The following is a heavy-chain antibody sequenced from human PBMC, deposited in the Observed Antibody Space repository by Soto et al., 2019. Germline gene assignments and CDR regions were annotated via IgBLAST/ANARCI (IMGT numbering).Heavy chain of an antibody. CDR1: GFTFSSYE. CDR3: AKVEPGYFDY. V-gene: IGHV3-48*03. J-gene: IGHJ4*02. CDR2: LNSYGNII. D-gene: IGHD1-1*01. Sequence: PGGSLRLSCTASGFTFSSYEMNWVRQAPGKGLEWISYLNSYGNIINYADSVKGRFTISRDNSKNTLYLQMNSLRAEDTAVYYCAKVEPGYFDYWGQGTLVTVSS.